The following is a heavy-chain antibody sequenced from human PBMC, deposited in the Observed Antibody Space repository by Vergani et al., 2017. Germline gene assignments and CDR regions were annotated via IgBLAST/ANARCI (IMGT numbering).Heavy chain of an antibody. J-gene: IGHJ4*02. CDR3: ARDTIVGYFSGGSCYSNYFDY. CDR1: GGSISSGDYY. D-gene: IGHD2-15*01. Sequence: QVQLQESGPGLVKPSQTLSLTCTVSGGSISSGDYYWSWIRQPPGKGLEWIGYIYYSGSTYYNPSLKSRVTISVDTSKNQFSLKLSSVTAADTAVYYCARDTIVGYFSGGSCYSNYFDYWGQGTLVTVSS. CDR2: IYYSGST. V-gene: IGHV4-30-4*08.